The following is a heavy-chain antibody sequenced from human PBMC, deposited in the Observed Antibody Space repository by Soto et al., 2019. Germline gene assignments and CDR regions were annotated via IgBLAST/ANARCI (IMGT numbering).Heavy chain of an antibody. CDR3: AKGRYDFWSPYYFDS. Sequence: GGSLRLSCVGTGLNFDDFAMHWVRQAPGKGLEWVSGITWNSRVLAYADSVKGRFTISRDNARNSLYLQMDSLRDEDTALYYCAKGRYDFWSPYYFDSWGQGTLVTVS. D-gene: IGHD3-3*01. CDR2: ITWNSRVL. V-gene: IGHV3-9*01. J-gene: IGHJ4*02. CDR1: GLNFDDFA.